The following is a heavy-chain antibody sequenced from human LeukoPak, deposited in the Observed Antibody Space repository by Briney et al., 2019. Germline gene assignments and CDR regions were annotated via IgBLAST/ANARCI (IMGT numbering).Heavy chain of an antibody. CDR3: ARGRWLQYRDLDY. CDR1: GGSISSYY. D-gene: IGHD5-24*01. CDR2: IYYSGST. J-gene: IGHJ4*02. Sequence: SETLSLTCTVSGGSISSYYWSWIRQPPGKGLEWIGYIYYSGSTNYNPSLKSRVTISVDTSKNQFSLKLSSVTAADTAVYYCARGRWLQYRDLDYWGQGTLVTVSS. V-gene: IGHV4-59*01.